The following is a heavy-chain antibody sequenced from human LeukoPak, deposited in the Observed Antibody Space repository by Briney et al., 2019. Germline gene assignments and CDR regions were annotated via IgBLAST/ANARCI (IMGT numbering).Heavy chain of an antibody. Sequence: SETLSLTCSVSGGSISSSSYYWGWIRQPPGKGLEWIGEIYYSGSAYYNSPLKSRLTISVDTSWNQFSLTLSSVTAADTGVYYCARRRYYDSTGYLDWGQGTLVSVST. D-gene: IGHD3-22*01. CDR2: IYYSGSA. V-gene: IGHV4-39*01. CDR3: ARRRYYDSTGYLD. CDR1: GGSISSSSYY. J-gene: IGHJ1*01.